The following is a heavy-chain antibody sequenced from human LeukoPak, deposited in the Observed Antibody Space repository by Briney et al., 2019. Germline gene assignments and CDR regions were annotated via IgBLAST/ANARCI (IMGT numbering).Heavy chain of an antibody. D-gene: IGHD6-13*01. CDR1: GGSISSHY. CDR3: AREIAAAGTLDY. CDR2: IYYSGST. J-gene: IGHJ4*02. V-gene: IGHV4-59*11. Sequence: PWETLSLTCTVSGGSISSHYRSWIRQPPGKGLEWSGYIYYSGSTNYNPSLKSRVTISVDTSKNKFSLKLSSVTAAGTAVYYCAREIAAAGTLDYWGQGTLVTVSS.